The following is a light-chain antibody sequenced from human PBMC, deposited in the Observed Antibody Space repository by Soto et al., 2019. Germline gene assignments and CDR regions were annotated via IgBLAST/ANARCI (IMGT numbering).Light chain of an antibody. V-gene: IGLV1-40*01. J-gene: IGLJ1*01. CDR1: ISNIRAGYH. CDR3: QSYDSSLSARYV. CDR2: GNI. Sequence: QCFLTQPPSVSGARGQRFTISCTGSISNIRAGYHVHWYQQRPGTAPKLLIFGNINRPSGVPDRFSGSKSGTSASLAITGLQAEDEGDYYCQSYDSSLSARYVFGTGTKVTVL.